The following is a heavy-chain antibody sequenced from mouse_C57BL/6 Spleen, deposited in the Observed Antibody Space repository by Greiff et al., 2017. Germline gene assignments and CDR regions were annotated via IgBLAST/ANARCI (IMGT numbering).Heavy chain of an antibody. CDR3: ARSGQGFAY. CDR2: IWSGGST. J-gene: IGHJ3*01. CDR1: GFSLTSYG. D-gene: IGHD3-3*01. Sequence: VKLQESGPGLVQPSQSLSITCTVSGFSLTSYGVHWVRQSPGKGLEWLGVIWSGGSTDYNAAFISRLSISKDNSKSQVFFKMNSPQADDTAIYYCARSGQGFAYWGQGTLVTVSA. V-gene: IGHV2-2*01.